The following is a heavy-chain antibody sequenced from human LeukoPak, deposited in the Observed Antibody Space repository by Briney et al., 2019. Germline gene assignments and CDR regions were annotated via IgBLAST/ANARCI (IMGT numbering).Heavy chain of an antibody. Sequence: GASVKVSCKSSGGTFSSYAISWVRQAPGQALEWMGGIIPIFGTANYAQKFQGRVTITTDESTSTAYMELSSLRSEDTAVYYCARDGARSNYGDYVGAYWGRGTLVTVSS. V-gene: IGHV1-69*05. CDR1: GGTFSSYA. CDR3: ARDGARSNYGDYVGAY. J-gene: IGHJ4*02. D-gene: IGHD4-17*01. CDR2: IIPIFGTA.